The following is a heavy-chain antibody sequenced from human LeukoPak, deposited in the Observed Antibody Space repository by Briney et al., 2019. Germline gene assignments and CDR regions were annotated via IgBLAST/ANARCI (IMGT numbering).Heavy chain of an antibody. J-gene: IGHJ4*02. CDR1: GGSISSFY. CDR2: IYTSGST. V-gene: IGHV4-4*07. Sequence: NPSVTVSLTCTVSGGSISSFYWSWMRQPAGKGLVWIGRIYTSGSTKYNPSLKSRVTMSVDTSKNQFSLKLSSVTAADTAVYYCARDRGGSGSHSILYYFDYWGQGTLVTVSS. D-gene: IGHD3-10*01. CDR3: ARDRGGSGSHSILYYFDY.